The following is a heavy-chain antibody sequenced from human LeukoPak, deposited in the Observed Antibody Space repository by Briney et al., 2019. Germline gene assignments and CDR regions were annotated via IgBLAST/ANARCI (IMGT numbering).Heavy chain of an antibody. CDR2: INPNSGGT. Sequence: ASVTVSCKASGYTFTGYYMHWVRQAPGQGLEWMGWINPNSGGTNYAQKFQGRVTMTRDTSISTAYMELSRLRSDDTAVYYCARGELRRPATFYYFDYWGQGTLVTVSS. J-gene: IGHJ4*02. V-gene: IGHV1-2*02. CDR3: ARGELRRPATFYYFDY. D-gene: IGHD1-26*01. CDR1: GYTFTGYY.